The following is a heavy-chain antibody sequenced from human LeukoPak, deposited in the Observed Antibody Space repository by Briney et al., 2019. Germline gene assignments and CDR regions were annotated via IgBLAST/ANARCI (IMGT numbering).Heavy chain of an antibody. CDR1: GGSISSGGYY. J-gene: IGHJ4*02. D-gene: IGHD6-13*01. CDR2: IYYSGST. Sequence: PSETLSLTCTASGGSISSGGYYWSWIRQHPGKGLEWIGYIYYSGSTYYNPSLKSRVTISVDTSKNQFSLKLSSVTAADTAVYYCARALYSSSWPFDYWGQGTLVTVSS. V-gene: IGHV4-31*03. CDR3: ARALYSSSWPFDY.